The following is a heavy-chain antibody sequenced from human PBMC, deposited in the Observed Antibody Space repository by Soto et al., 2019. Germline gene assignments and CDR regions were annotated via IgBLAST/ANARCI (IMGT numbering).Heavy chain of an antibody. D-gene: IGHD1-26*01. CDR3: VRGGNPYHYATSGPGTFDK. Sequence: QVQLQESGPGLVKPSQTLSLTCSFSGDSVSSGDSYWSWIRQPPGKALEWIGYTSFSGYTSYSPSLKSRVTISVDMSKSQVSLRLTSVTAADTAVYYCVRGGNPYHYATSGPGTFDKWGQGTLVSVSS. J-gene: IGHJ4*02. V-gene: IGHV4-30-4*01. CDR2: TSFSGYT. CDR1: GDSVSSGDSY.